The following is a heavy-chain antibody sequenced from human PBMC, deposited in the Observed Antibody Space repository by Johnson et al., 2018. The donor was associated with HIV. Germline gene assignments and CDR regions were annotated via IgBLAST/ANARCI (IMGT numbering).Heavy chain of an antibody. CDR2: ISYDGSNK. D-gene: IGHD4-23*01. V-gene: IGHV3-30*18. CDR1: GFTFSSYG. CDR3: AKLPGGNSGFCDAFDI. Sequence: QVQLVESGGGVVQPGRSLRLSCAASGFTFSSYGMHWVRQAPGKGLEWVAVISYDGSNKYYADSVKGRFTISRDNSKNTLYLQMNSLRAEDTAVYYCAKLPGGNSGFCDAFDIWGQGTMVTVSS. J-gene: IGHJ3*02.